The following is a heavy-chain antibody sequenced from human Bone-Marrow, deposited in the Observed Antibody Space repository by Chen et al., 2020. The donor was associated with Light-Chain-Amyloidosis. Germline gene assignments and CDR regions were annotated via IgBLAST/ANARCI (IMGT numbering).Heavy chain of an antibody. CDR3: ARRRDGYNFDY. CDR1: GYTFPNYW. CDR2: TYPYDSDA. D-gene: IGHD5-12*01. V-gene: IGHV5-51*01. J-gene: IGHJ4*02. Sequence: EVQLEQSGPEGKKPGESLKISCKGSGYTFPNYWIGWVRQMPGKGLEWMGVTYPYDSDARYSPSFEGQVTISADKSITTAYLQWRSLKASDTAMYYCARRRDGYNFDYWGQGTLVTVSS.